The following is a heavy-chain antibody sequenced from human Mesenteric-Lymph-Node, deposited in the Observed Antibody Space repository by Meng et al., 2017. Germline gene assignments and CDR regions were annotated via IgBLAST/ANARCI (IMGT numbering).Heavy chain of an antibody. D-gene: IGHD3-22*01. Sequence: GGSLRLSCAASGFTFSSYWMSWVRQAPGKGLEWVANIKQDGSEKYYVDSVKGRFTISRDNAKNSLYLQMNSLRAEDTAVYYCARDSYYDSSGYGWFDPWGQGTLVTVSS. CDR1: GFTFSSYW. J-gene: IGHJ5*02. CDR3: ARDSYYDSSGYGWFDP. CDR2: IKQDGSEK. V-gene: IGHV3-7*01.